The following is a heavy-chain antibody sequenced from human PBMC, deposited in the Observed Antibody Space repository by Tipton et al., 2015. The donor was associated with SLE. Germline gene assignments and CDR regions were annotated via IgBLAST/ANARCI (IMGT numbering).Heavy chain of an antibody. Sequence: LSLTCAVSGGSISSGGYSWSWIRQPPGKGLEWIGYIYHSGSTYYNPSLKSRVTISVDTSKNQFSLKLSSVTAADTAMYYCARGASPNWGSYWYFDLWGRGTLVTVSS. D-gene: IGHD7-27*01. CDR3: ARGASPNWGSYWYFDL. CDR2: IYHSGST. V-gene: IGHV4-30-2*01. CDR1: GGSISSGGYS. J-gene: IGHJ2*01.